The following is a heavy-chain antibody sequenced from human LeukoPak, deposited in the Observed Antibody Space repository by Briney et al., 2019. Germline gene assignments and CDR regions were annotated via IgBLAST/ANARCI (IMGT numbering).Heavy chain of an antibody. CDR2: IYYSGST. Sequence: EASETLSLTCTVSGGSISSGGYYWSWIRQHPGKGLEWIGYIYYSGSTYYNPSLKSRVTISLDTSKNQFSLKLSSVTAADTAVYYCAREGRSSWHLDPWGQGTLVTVSS. CDR3: AREGRSSWHLDP. J-gene: IGHJ5*02. V-gene: IGHV4-31*03. D-gene: IGHD6-13*01. CDR1: GGSISSGGYY.